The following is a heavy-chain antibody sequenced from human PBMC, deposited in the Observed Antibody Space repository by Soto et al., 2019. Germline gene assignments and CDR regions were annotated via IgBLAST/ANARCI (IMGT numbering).Heavy chain of an antibody. V-gene: IGHV3-33*01. CDR3: ARDDDYPDNGFAY. CDR2: ILNDASGH. Sequence: QVPLVESGGGVVQPGTSLRLSCAASGFTFSRHGMHWVRQTPGKGLEWLAVILNDASGHWYVDSVKDRFTISRDNFENTLYLQMNGLRLEDTAMYYCARDDDYPDNGFAYWGQGTLVTVSS. D-gene: IGHD4-17*01. J-gene: IGHJ4*02. CDR1: GFTFSRHG.